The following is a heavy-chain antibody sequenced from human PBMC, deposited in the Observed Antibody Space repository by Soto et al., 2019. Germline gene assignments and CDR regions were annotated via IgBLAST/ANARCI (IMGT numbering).Heavy chain of an antibody. V-gene: IGHV4-59*08. D-gene: IGHD2-15*01. CDR3: ARLVRYCSGGSCYFTRDAFDI. CDR2: IYYSGST. CDR1: GVSISSYY. Sequence: SETLSLTCTVSGVSISSYYWSWIRQPPGKGLEWIGYIYYSGSTNYNPSLKSRVTISVDTSKNQFSLKLSSVTAADTAVYYCARLVRYCSGGSCYFTRDAFDIWGQGTMVTVSS. J-gene: IGHJ3*02.